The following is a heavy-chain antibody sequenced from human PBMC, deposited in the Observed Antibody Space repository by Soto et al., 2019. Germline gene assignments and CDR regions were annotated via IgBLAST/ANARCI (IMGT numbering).Heavy chain of an antibody. V-gene: IGHV1-2*04. Sequence: ASVKVSCKASGYTFTGYYMHWVRQAPGQGLEWMGWINPNSGGTNYAQKFQGWVTMTRDTSISTAYMELSRLRSDDTAVYYCARGEGVRTTGEVGYYYGMDVWGQGTTVTVSS. CDR2: INPNSGGT. CDR1: GYTFTGYY. J-gene: IGHJ6*02. CDR3: ARGEGVRTTGEVGYYYGMDV. D-gene: IGHD4-17*01.